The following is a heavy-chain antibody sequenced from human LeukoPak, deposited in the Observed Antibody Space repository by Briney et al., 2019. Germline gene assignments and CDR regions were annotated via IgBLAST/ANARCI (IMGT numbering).Heavy chain of an antibody. CDR1: GLTFSTYW. CDR3: ARDLFVVLPTL. CDR2: INSDGSST. D-gene: IGHD2-2*01. V-gene: IGHV3-74*01. Sequence: SGGSLRLSCAASGLTFSTYWMHWVRQAPGKGLVWVSRINSDGSSTNYADSVKGRFTISRDNAKNTLYLQMNSLRAEDTAVYYCARDLFVVLPTLWGQGTLVTVSS. J-gene: IGHJ4*02.